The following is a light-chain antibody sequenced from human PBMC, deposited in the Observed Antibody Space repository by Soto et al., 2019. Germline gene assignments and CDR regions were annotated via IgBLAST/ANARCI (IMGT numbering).Light chain of an antibody. V-gene: IGLV2-14*01. CDR3: SSYTSSSIYV. CDR1: SSDVGGYNF. Sequence: QSALTQPASVSGSPGQSITISCTGTSSDVGGYNFVSWYQQHPGTAPKLMIYEVSNRPSGVSNRFSGSKSGNTASLTISGLQAEDEADYYCSSYTSSSIYVFGTGTKGTVL. CDR2: EVS. J-gene: IGLJ1*01.